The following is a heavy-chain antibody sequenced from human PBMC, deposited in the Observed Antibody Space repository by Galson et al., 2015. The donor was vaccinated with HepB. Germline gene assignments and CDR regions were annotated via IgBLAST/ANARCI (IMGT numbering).Heavy chain of an antibody. D-gene: IGHD2-8*02. Sequence: SLRLSCAASGFTFSAYGMHWVRQAPGKGLESVAVISNDGKNKKYADSLRGRFTISRDNPKNTLSLQMNSLRTEDTAVYYCARRRCTGGSCYSGYWGQGTLVTVSS. CDR3: ARRRCTGGSCYSGY. J-gene: IGHJ4*02. CDR2: ISNDGKNK. CDR1: GFTFSAYG. V-gene: IGHV3-30*04.